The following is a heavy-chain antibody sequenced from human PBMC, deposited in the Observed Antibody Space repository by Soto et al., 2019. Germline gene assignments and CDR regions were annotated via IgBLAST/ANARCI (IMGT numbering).Heavy chain of an antibody. J-gene: IGHJ4*02. CDR1: GFTFSNYW. CDR2: IKRDSNEK. D-gene: IGHD3-22*01. Sequence: HPGGSLRLSCAASGFTFSNYWMSWVRQAPGKGLEWVANIKRDSNEKYYVDSVKGRFTISRDNAKNSLYLQMNSLRVEDTAVYYCARDGAGNYYGCSGYHVDFDYWGQGALVTVSS. CDR3: ARDGAGNYYGCSGYHVDFDY. V-gene: IGHV3-7*01.